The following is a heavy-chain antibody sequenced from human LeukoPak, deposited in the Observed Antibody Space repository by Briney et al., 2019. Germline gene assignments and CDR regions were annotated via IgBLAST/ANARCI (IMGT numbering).Heavy chain of an antibody. CDR1: GFTCTSYW. CDR3: AISLTRTSDY. J-gene: IGHJ4*02. V-gene: IGHV3-74*01. CDR2: INSDGKST. D-gene: IGHD1-7*01. Sequence: GGSLRLSCASSGFTCTSYWMHWVRQGPGKVLVWVSRINSDGKSTTYADSVKGRFTTSRDNTKNTLYLEMNSLRAEDTAVYYCAISLTRTSDYWGQGTLVTVSS.